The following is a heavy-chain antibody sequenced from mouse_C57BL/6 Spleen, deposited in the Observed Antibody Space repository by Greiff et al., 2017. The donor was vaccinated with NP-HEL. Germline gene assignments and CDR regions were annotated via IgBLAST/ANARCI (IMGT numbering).Heavy chain of an antibody. V-gene: IGHV1-64*01. CDR1: GYTFTSYW. J-gene: IGHJ3*01. D-gene: IGHD1-2*01. CDR2: IYPSSGST. CDR3: TREEVPATAWFAD. Sequence: QVQLQQPGAELVKPGASVKLSCKASGYTFTSYWMHWVKQRPGQGLEWIGMIYPSSGSTNYNEKFKSKATLTADKSSSTAYMQLSSLTSGDSAVYCCTREEVPATAWFADWGQGSLVTVST.